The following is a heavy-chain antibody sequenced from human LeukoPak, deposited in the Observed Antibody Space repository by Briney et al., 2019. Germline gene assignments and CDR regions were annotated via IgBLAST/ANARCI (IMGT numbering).Heavy chain of an antibody. CDR3: ARGSTRWFDP. CDR2: ISSTSSHT. V-gene: IGHV3-11*05. CDR1: GFTFSDSY. J-gene: IGHJ5*02. Sequence: GGSLRLSCAASGFTFSDSYMSWIRQAAGKGLEWVSYISSTSSHTNYADSVKGRFTISRDNAKKSLYLQMNSLRAEDTAVYYCARGSTRWFDPWGQGTLVTVSS.